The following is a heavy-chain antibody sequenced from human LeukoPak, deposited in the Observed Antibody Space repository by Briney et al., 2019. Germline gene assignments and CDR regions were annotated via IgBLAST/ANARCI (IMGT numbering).Heavy chain of an antibody. D-gene: IGHD5-24*01. J-gene: IGHJ6*02. CDR2: IYYSGST. Sequence: PSETLSLTCTVSGGSISSYYWSWIRQPPGKGLEWIGYIYYSGSTNYNPSLKGRVTISVDTSKNQFSLKLSSVTAADTAVYYCAREENGMDVWGQGTTVTVSS. V-gene: IGHV4-59*01. CDR3: AREENGMDV. CDR1: GGSISSYY.